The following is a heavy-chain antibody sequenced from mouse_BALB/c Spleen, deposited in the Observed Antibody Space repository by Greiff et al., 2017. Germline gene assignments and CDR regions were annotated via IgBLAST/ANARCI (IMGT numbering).Heavy chain of an antibody. J-gene: IGHJ2*01. CDR1: GYTFTSYW. V-gene: IGHV1-7*01. CDR3: AREEGGRDFDY. Sequence: VKLQESGAELAKPGASVKMSCKASGYTFTSYWMHWVKQRPGQGLEWIGYINPSTGYTEYNQKFKDKATLTADKSSSTAYMQLSSLTSEDSAVYYCAREEGGRDFDYWGQGTTLTVSS. CDR2: INPSTGYT.